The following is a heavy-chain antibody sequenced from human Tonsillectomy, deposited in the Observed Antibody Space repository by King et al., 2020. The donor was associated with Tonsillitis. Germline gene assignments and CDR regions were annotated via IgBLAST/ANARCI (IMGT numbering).Heavy chain of an antibody. CDR2: INHGGST. CDR3: ARAFSVTRLD. V-gene: IGHV4-34*01. D-gene: IGHD4-17*01. J-gene: IGHJ4*02. Sequence: VQLQQWGAGLLKPSETLSLTCAVYGVSFSGYYWSWIRQPPGKGLEWFGEINHGGSTNYNPTLKSRVTISVDTSKSQFSLKLNAVTAADTAVYYCARAFSVTRLDWGRGTLVTVSS. CDR1: GVSFSGYY.